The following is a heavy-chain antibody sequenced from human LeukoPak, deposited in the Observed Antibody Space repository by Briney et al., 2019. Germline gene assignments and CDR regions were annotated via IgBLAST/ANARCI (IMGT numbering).Heavy chain of an antibody. D-gene: IGHD3-9*01. CDR1: GFTFSSYG. CDR3: ARGTASIWLFDY. J-gene: IGHJ4*02. Sequence: GRSLRLSCAVSGFTFSSYGMHWVRQAPGKGLEWVAVIWYDGSNKYYADSVKGRFTISRDNSKNTLYLQMNSLRAEDTAVYYCARGTASIWLFDYWGQGTLVTVSS. CDR2: IWYDGSNK. V-gene: IGHV3-33*01.